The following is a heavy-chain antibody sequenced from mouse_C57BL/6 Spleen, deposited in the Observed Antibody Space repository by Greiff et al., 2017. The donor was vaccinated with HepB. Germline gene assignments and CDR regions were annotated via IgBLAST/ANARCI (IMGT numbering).Heavy chain of an antibody. CDR3: TRALYYGNYGYFDY. D-gene: IGHD2-1*01. V-gene: IGHV5-9-1*02. J-gene: IGHJ2*01. CDR1: GFTFSSYA. Sequence: EVMLVESGEGLVKPGGSLKLSCAASGFTFSSYAMSWVRQTPEKRLEWVAYISSGGDYIYYADTVKGRFTISRDNARNTLYLQMSSLKSEDTAMYYCTRALYYGNYGYFDYWGQGTTLTVSS. CDR2: ISSGGDYI.